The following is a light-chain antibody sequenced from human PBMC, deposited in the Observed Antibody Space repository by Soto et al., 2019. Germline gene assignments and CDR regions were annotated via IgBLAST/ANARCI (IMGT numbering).Light chain of an antibody. CDR3: QQSDSLWT. J-gene: IGKJ1*01. V-gene: IGKV1-5*03. Sequence: DLQMTQSPSTLSASVGDTVTITCRASQSISSWLAWYQQKPGKAPKLLIYKASSLQTGVPSRFSGSGSGTEFTLTISSLQPDDFATYYCQQSDSLWTFGQGTKVEIK. CDR2: KAS. CDR1: QSISSW.